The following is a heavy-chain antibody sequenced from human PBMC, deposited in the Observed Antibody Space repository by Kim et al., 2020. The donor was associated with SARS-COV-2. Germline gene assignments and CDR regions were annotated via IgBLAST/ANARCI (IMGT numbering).Heavy chain of an antibody. V-gene: IGHV3-23*01. J-gene: IGHJ4*02. Sequence: GGSLRLSCAASGFTFSSYAMSWVRQAPGKGLEWVSAISGSGGSTYYADSVKGRFTISRDNSKNTLYLQMNSLRAEDTAVYYCAYSGYIVVVVAAQETYFDYWGQGTLVTVSS. D-gene: IGHD2-15*01. CDR2: ISGSGGST. CDR1: GFTFSSYA. CDR3: AYSGYIVVVVAAQETYFDY.